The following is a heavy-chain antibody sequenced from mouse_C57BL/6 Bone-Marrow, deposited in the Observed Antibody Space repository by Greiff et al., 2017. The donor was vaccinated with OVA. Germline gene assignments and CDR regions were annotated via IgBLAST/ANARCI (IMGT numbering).Heavy chain of an antibody. CDR2: IYPGSGST. CDR3: ARERVSDGYYPFDD. D-gene: IGHD2-3*01. Sequence: QVQLKQPGAELVKPGASVKMSCKASGYTFTSYWITWVKQRPGQGLEWIGDIYPGSGSTNYNEKFKSKATLTVDTSSSTAYMQLSSLTSEDSAVYYCARERVSDGYYPFDDWGQGTTLTVSS. CDR1: GYTFTSYW. V-gene: IGHV1-55*01. J-gene: IGHJ2*01.